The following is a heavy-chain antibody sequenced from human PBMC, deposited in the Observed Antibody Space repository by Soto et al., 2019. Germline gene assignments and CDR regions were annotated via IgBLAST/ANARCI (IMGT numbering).Heavy chain of an antibody. CDR2: MSHIGSV. Sequence: QVLLQESGPGRVQPSGTLSLSCVVSGVSIGSNYYWGWVRQSPGKGLEWLGDMSHIGSVNYNPSLKSRVTTSLHKSQNQFSLKLNAVTAADTAVYYCARSLGWYAIDSWGQGTLVIVSS. CDR1: GVSIGSNYY. V-gene: IGHV4-4*02. D-gene: IGHD6-19*01. J-gene: IGHJ4*02. CDR3: ARSLGWYAIDS.